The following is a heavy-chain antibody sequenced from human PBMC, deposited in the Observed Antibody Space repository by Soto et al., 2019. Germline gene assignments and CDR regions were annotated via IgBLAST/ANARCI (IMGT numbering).Heavy chain of an antibody. D-gene: IGHD2-2*01. CDR3: ARALVPTSYCSSTSCPPFVPWFDP. V-gene: IGHV5-51*01. CDR1: GYSFTSYW. CDR2: IYPGDSDT. Sequence: GESLKISCKGSGYSFTSYWIGWVRQMPGKGLEWMGIIYPGDSDTRYSPSFQGQVTISADKSISTAYLQWSSLKASDTAMYYCARALVPTSYCSSTSCPPFVPWFDPWGQGTLVTVSS. J-gene: IGHJ5*02.